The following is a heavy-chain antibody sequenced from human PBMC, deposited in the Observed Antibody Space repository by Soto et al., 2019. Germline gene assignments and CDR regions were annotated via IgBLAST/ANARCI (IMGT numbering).Heavy chain of an antibody. CDR2: IYSGGST. J-gene: IGHJ6*02. V-gene: IGHV3-53*02. Sequence: EVQLVETGGGLIQPGGSLRLSCAASGFTVSSNYMSWVRQAPGKGLEWVSVIYSGGSTYYADSVKGRFTISRDNSKNTLYLQMNSLRAEDTAVYYCARVSSSSLWDVWGQGTTVTVSS. CDR1: GFTVSSNY. CDR3: ARVSSSSLWDV. D-gene: IGHD6-6*01.